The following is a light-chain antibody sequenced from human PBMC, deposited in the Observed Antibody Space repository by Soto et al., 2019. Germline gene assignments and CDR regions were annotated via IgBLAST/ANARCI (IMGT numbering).Light chain of an antibody. V-gene: IGKV1-33*01. CDR1: QDISNY. J-gene: IGKJ1*01. CDR3: LQAYNYPWT. CDR2: DAS. Sequence: DIQMTQSPSSLSASVGDRVTITCQASQDISNYLNWYQQKPGKAPKLLIYDASNLETGVPSRFSGSGSGTDFTLTISSLQPEDFATYYCLQAYNYPWTFGQGTKVEIK.